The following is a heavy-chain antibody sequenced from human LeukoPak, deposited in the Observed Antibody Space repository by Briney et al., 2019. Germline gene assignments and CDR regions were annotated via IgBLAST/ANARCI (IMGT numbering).Heavy chain of an antibody. D-gene: IGHD3-22*01. J-gene: IGHJ4*02. CDR2: ISYDGSNK. CDR3: AKPYYYDSSGYYYVPYYFDY. CDR1: GFTFSSYG. V-gene: IGHV3-30*18. Sequence: PGRSLRLSYAASGFTFSSYGMHWVRQAPGKGLEWVAVISYDGSNKCYADSVKGRFTISRDNSKNTLYLQMNSLRAEDTAVYYCAKPYYYDSSGYYYVPYYFDYWGQGTLVTVSS.